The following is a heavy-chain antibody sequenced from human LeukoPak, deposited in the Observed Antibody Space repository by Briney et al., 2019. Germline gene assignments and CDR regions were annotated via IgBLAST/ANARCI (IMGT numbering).Heavy chain of an antibody. V-gene: IGHV1-3*01. CDR1: GYTFTSYA. CDR2: INAGNGNT. CDR3: AGGGDCSSTSCFAFDP. D-gene: IGHD2-2*01. J-gene: IGHJ5*02. Sequence: ASVKVSCKASGYTFTSYAMHWVRQAPGQRLEWMGWINAGNGNTNYSQKFQGRVTITRDTSASTAYMELSSLRSEDTAVYYCAGGGDCSSTSCFAFDPWGQGTLVTVSS.